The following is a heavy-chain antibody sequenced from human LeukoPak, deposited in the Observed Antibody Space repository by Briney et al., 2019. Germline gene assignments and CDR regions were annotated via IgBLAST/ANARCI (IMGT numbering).Heavy chain of an antibody. D-gene: IGHD6-19*01. V-gene: IGHV3-7*01. Sequence: RGGSLRLSCAPSGFSLSTYLMNWVRQAPGEGLWWVADIKQDGSEKYYVDSVRGRFTISSDNTKNSLYLQMNSLRPEDTAVYYCARDTWLWPDWGQGTLVTVSS. J-gene: IGHJ4*02. CDR1: GFSLSTYL. CDR2: IKQDGSEK. CDR3: ARDTWLWPD.